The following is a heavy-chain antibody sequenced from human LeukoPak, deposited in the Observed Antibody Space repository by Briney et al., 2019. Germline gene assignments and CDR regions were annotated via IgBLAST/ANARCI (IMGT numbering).Heavy chain of an antibody. J-gene: IGHJ3*02. CDR2: TYTGGNS. Sequence: GGSLRLSCAASGIIFSGYAMHWVRQAPGKGLEWVSVTYTGGNSYYADSVKGRFIISRDISKNTLYLQMNSLRAEDSALYYCARGGRGSAAVVAPRSFDIWGQGTMVTVSS. CDR1: GIIFSGYA. CDR3: ARGGRGSAAVVAPRSFDI. V-gene: IGHV3-53*01. D-gene: IGHD3-22*01.